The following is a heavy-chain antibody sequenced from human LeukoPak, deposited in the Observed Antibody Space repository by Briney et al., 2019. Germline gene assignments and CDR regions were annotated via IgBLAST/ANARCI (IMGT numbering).Heavy chain of an antibody. J-gene: IGHJ6*03. CDR3: AKDLRGSYNYMDV. CDR2: INSDGSST. CDR1: GFTFSSYW. V-gene: IGHV3-74*01. D-gene: IGHD3-10*01. Sequence: PGGSLRLSCAASGFTFSSYWMHWVRQAPGKGLVWVSRINSDGSSTSYADSVKGRFTISRDNAKNTLYLQMNSLRADDTAVYYCAKDLRGSYNYMDVWGKGTTVTVSS.